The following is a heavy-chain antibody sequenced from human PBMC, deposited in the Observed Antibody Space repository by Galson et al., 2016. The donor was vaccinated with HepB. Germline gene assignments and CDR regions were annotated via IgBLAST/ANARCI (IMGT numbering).Heavy chain of an antibody. V-gene: IGHV3-48*01. CDR1: GFALSSFN. D-gene: IGHD5-12*01. J-gene: IGHJ5*01. CDR3: AQEVGWLRFAFGS. CDR2: VSSSRNTI. Sequence: SLRLSCAASGFALSSFNMNWVRQTPGKGLEWISYVSSSRNTIDYADTVKGRFTISRDAAKNSLYLQRNNLSVGDTAIYHCAQEVGWLRFAFGSWGQGTLVTVSS.